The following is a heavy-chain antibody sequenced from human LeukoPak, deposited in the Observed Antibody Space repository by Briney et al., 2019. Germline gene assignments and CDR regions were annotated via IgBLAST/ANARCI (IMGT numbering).Heavy chain of an antibody. Sequence: ASVKVSCKASGYTFTSYGISWVRQAPGQGLEWMGWISAYNGNTNYAQKLQGRVTMTTDTSTSTAYMELRSLRSDDTAVYYCARVVVVVPAARSEDYWGQGTLVTVSS. CDR2: ISAYNGNT. D-gene: IGHD2-2*01. J-gene: IGHJ4*02. CDR1: GYTFTSYG. CDR3: ARVVVVVPAARSEDY. V-gene: IGHV1-18*01.